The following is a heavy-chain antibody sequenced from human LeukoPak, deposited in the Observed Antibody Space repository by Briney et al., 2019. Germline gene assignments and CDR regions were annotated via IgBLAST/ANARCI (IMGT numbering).Heavy chain of an antibody. V-gene: IGHV4-34*01. CDR1: GGSFSGYY. D-gene: IGHD2-15*01. J-gene: IGHJ5*02. CDR3: ARRPTGYCSGGSCYSYNWFDP. Sequence: SETLSLTCAVYGGSFSGYYWSWIRQPPGKGLEWIGEINHSGSTNYNPSLKSRVTISVDTSKNQFSLKLSSVTDADTAVYYCARRPTGYCSGGSCYSYNWFDPWGQGTLVTVSS. CDR2: INHSGST.